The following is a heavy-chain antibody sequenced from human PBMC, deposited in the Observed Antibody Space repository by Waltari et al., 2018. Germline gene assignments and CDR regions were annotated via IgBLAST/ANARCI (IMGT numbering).Heavy chain of an antibody. CDR2: IGYDGSLK. CDR1: GFTFSNYG. V-gene: IGHV3-33*01. J-gene: IGHJ4*02. D-gene: IGHD4-17*01. Sequence: QVLLVESGGHVVQPGKSLTLSCAASGFTFSNYGMHWVRQALGKGLEWVAVIGYDGSLKYYADSVKARFTISRDSSKNTLFLQMNSLRVEDTALYYCARSSTVTTGSLDYWGQGTPVSVSS. CDR3: ARSSTVTTGSLDY.